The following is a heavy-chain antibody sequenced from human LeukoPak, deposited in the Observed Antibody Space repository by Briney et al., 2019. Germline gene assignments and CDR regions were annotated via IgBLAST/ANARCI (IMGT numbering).Heavy chain of an antibody. CDR2: ISPGGGPT. V-gene: IGHV3-23*01. D-gene: IGHD6-19*01. J-gene: IGHJ4*02. CDR1: GFPFSSHG. CDR3: AKRGIAVAGTLYYFDY. Sequence: PGGSLRLSCAGSGFPFSSHGMNWVRQAPGKGLEWVSGISPGGGPTYYADSVKGRSTISRDNSKNTLYLQMNSLRAEDTAVYYCAKRGIAVAGTLYYFDYWGQGTLVTVSS.